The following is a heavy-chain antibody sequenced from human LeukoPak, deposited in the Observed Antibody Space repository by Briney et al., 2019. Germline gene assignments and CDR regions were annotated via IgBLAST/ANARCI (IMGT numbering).Heavy chain of an antibody. V-gene: IGHV3-48*01. CDR1: GFTFSSYS. Sequence: GGSLRLSCAASGFTFSSYSMNWVRQAPGKGLEWISYISSGSSAIYYADSVKGRFTISRDNAKNSLYLQTTSLRAEDTAVYYCAAQSGSGSNYPDYWGQGTLVTVSS. J-gene: IGHJ4*02. CDR3: AAQSGSGSNYPDY. D-gene: IGHD3-10*01. CDR2: ISSGSSAI.